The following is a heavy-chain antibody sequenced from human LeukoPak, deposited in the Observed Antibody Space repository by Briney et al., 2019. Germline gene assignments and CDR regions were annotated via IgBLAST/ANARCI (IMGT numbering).Heavy chain of an antibody. CDR1: GFTVSGTH. D-gene: IGHD3-16*01. CDR3: AKDEATSGGGLAS. J-gene: IGHJ4*02. CDR2: MYTGGTT. Sequence: GGSLRLSCAASGFTVSGTHMSWVRQAPGKGLEWVSAMYTGGTTYYADPVMGRFTVSRDNSRNTVFLHMNSLRVDDTAVYYCAKDEATSGGGLASWGQGTLVTVSS. V-gene: IGHV3-53*01.